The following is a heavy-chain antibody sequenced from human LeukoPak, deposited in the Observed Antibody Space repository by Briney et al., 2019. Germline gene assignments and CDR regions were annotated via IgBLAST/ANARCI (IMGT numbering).Heavy chain of an antibody. D-gene: IGHD3-10*01. CDR3: ARGNSFGELFD. V-gene: IGHV4-31*03. J-gene: IGHJ4*02. CDR1: GRSISSGGYY. Sequence: SETLSLTCTVSGRSISSGGYYWSWIRQHPGKGLEWIGYIYYSGSTYYNPSLKSRVPISVDTAKNQFSLKLSSVTAADTAVYYCARGNSFGELFDWGQGTLVTVSS. CDR2: IYYSGST.